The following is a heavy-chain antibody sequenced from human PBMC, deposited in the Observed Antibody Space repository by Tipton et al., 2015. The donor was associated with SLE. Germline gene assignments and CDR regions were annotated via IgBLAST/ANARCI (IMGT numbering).Heavy chain of an antibody. CDR3: ARPYSSGWYGAFDI. CDR2: IYFGGRT. D-gene: IGHD6-19*01. CDR1: GGSISSSSYF. V-gene: IGHV4-39*01. Sequence: TLSLTCTVSGGSISSSSYFWGWIRQLPGKGLEWIGNIYFGGRTYDNPSLQSQFTISVDTSNNQFSLKLSSVTAADTAVYYCARPYSSGWYGAFDIWGQGTMVTVSS. J-gene: IGHJ3*02.